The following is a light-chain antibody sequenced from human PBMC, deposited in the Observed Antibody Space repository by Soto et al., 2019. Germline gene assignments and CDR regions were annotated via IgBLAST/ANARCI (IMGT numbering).Light chain of an antibody. CDR3: QQYGSSPWT. Sequence: EIVLTQSPGTLSLSPGERATLSCRASQSVNSKFFAWYQQKPGQAPRLLIYGAFSGATGIPDRFSGSGSGTDFTLTISRLEPEDFAVYYCQQYGSSPWTFGQGTKVDIK. J-gene: IGKJ1*01. CDR2: GAF. V-gene: IGKV3-20*01. CDR1: QSVNSKF.